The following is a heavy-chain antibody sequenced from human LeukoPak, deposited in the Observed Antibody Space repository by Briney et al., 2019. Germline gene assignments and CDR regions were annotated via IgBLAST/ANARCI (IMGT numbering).Heavy chain of an antibody. Sequence: PGGSLRLSCAASGFSFSSYWMHWVRQAPGKGLVWVSRINTDGSTTSYADSVKGRFTTSRDNAKNTLYLQMNSLRAEDTAVYYCATYSINWGFFYFDYWGQGTLVTVSS. CDR3: ATYSINWGFFYFDY. D-gene: IGHD7-27*01. CDR2: INTDGSTT. V-gene: IGHV3-74*01. CDR1: GFSFSSYW. J-gene: IGHJ4*02.